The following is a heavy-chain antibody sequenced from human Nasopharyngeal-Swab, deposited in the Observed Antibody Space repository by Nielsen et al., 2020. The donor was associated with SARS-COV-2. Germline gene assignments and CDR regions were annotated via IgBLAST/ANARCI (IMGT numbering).Heavy chain of an antibody. J-gene: IGHJ4*02. CDR2: IYHTGTT. V-gene: IGHV4-59*01. D-gene: IGHD3-22*01. CDR3: AVILYESSGYWVDY. Sequence: WIRQPPGKGLEWIGYIYHTGTTNYNPSLNSRVIISIDTSKNQFSVKLSSVTAADTAVYYCAVILYESSGYWVDYWGQGTLVTVSS.